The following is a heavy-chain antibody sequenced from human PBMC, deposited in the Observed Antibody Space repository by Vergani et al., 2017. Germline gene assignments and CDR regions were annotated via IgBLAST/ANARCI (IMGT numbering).Heavy chain of an antibody. CDR1: GFSFGDYA. CDR3: ARETRDTPSSLDY. D-gene: IGHD5-24*01. CDR2: IRNKAYGGTT. V-gene: IGHV3-49*04. J-gene: IGHJ4*02. Sequence: EVQLVESGGGLVPPGRSLRLSCAASGFSFGDYAMTWVRQAPGKGLEWVAFIRNKAYGGTTEYAASVKGRFTISKGISKNTLYLQMNSLRGDDTAVYYCARETRDTPSSLDYWGQGTLVTVSS.